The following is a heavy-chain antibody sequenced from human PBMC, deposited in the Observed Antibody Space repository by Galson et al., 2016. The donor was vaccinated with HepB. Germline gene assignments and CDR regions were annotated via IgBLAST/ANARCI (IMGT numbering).Heavy chain of an antibody. D-gene: IGHD3-22*01. V-gene: IGHV5-51*01. CDR2: IYPRDSDT. CDR3: ARLGPYYFDFDQPLDC. J-gene: IGHJ4*02. CDR1: GYNFPNHW. Sequence: QSGAEVKKAGESLKISCQVSGYNFPNHWIGWVRQMPGKGLEWMGIIYPRDSDTRYSPSFQGQVTISADKSISTAYLQWNSLKASDTAMYFCARLGPYYFDFDQPLDCWGQGTLVTVSS.